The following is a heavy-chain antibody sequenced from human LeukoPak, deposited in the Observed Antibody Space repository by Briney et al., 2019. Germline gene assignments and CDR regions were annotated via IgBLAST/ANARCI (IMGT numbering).Heavy chain of an antibody. Sequence: ASVTVSCKASGYTFTSYGISWVRQAPGQGREWMGWISGYNAKTNYAQKVQGRVTMTTDTSTNTAYMEVRSLGSDDTAVYYCAKDRGYYASGSEHSFDYWGPGTLVTVSS. D-gene: IGHD3-10*01. V-gene: IGHV1-18*04. CDR3: AKDRGYYASGSEHSFDY. J-gene: IGHJ4*02. CDR2: ISGYNAKT. CDR1: GYTFTSYG.